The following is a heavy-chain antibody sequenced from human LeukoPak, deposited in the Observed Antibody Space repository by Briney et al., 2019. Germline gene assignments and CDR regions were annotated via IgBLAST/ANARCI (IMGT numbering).Heavy chain of an antibody. V-gene: IGHV4-39*01. D-gene: IGHD1-26*01. Sequence: PSETLSLTCTVSGGSISSSSYYWGWIRQPPGKGLDWIGSIYYSGSTYYNPSLKSRVTISVDTSKNQLSLKLSSVTAADTAVYYCARHTSGSYGLDYWGQGTLVTVSS. CDR3: ARHTSGSYGLDY. CDR2: IYYSGST. CDR1: GGSISSSSYY. J-gene: IGHJ4*02.